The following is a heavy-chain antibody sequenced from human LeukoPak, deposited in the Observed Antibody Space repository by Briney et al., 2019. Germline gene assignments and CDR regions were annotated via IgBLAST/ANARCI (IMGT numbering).Heavy chain of an antibody. CDR3: ARDRFICGLTGYSD. J-gene: IGHJ4*02. Sequence: GGSLRLSCAASGFTFSSYEMNWVRQAPGKGLEWVSYISSSGSTIYYADSVKGRFTISRDNAKNSLYLQMNSLRAEDTAVYYCARDRFICGLTGYSDWGQGTLVTVSS. V-gene: IGHV3-48*03. D-gene: IGHD3-9*01. CDR1: GFTFSSYE. CDR2: ISSSGSTI.